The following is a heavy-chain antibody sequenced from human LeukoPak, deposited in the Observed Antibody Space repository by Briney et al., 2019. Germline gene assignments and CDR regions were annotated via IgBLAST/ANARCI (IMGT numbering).Heavy chain of an antibody. J-gene: IGHJ4*02. CDR1: GFTFSNYA. CDR3: AKTNGYYSD. D-gene: IGHD3-22*01. Sequence: GGSLRLSCAASGFTFSNYAMSWVRQAPGKGLEWVSTINKSGGSTYYADSVKGRFTISRDNSKNTLNLQMNSLRAEDTAVYYCAKTNGYYSDWGQGTLVTVSS. V-gene: IGHV3-23*01. CDR2: INKSGGST.